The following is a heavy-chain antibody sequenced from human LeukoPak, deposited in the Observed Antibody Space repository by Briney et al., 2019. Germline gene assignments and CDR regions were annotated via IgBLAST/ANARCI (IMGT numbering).Heavy chain of an antibody. CDR1: GYTFSSYC. D-gene: IGHD3-22*01. Sequence: GGSLRLSCAGSGYTFSSYCMNWVRQAPGKGLEWVAVISYDGSNKYYADSVKGRFTISRDNSKNTLYLQMNSLRAEDTAVYYCAKVYVAYFDSSGYYYDSSPFDIWGQGTMVTVSS. V-gene: IGHV3-30*18. J-gene: IGHJ3*02. CDR3: AKVYVAYFDSSGYYYDSSPFDI. CDR2: ISYDGSNK.